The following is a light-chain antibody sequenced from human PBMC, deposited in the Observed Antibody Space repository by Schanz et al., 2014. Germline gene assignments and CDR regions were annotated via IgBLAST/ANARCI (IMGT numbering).Light chain of an antibody. V-gene: IGLV2-14*02. Sequence: QSALTQPASVSGSPGQSITISCTGTSSDVGSYNHVYWYQQYPGAAPKVMIYEGTMRPSGVSNRFSGSKSGNTASLTISGLQAEDEADYYCQSYDSSLTGVFGGGTKLTVL. CDR1: SSDVGSYNH. J-gene: IGLJ3*02. CDR3: QSYDSSLTGV. CDR2: EGT.